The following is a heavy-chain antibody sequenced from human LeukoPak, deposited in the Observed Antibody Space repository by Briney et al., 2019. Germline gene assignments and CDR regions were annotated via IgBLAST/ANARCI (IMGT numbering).Heavy chain of an antibody. D-gene: IGHD1-1*01. J-gene: IGHJ4*02. CDR2: ITTSGGDT. Sequence: GGSPRLSCAAPGFTFSSYAMSWVRQAPGKGLEWISTITTSGGDTYYADSVKGRFTISRDNSKNTLYLQMNSLRAEDTAVYYCATTYSYWGQGTLVTVSS. CDR1: GFTFSSYA. CDR3: ATTYSY. V-gene: IGHV3-23*01.